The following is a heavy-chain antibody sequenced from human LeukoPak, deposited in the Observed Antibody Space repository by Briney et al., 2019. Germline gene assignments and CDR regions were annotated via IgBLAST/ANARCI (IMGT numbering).Heavy chain of an antibody. J-gene: IGHJ3*02. Sequence: PSETLSLTCTVSGGSISSYYWSWIRQPRGKGLEWIGYIYYSGSTNYNPSLKSRVTISVDTSKNQFSLKLSSVTAADTAVYYCALGARGAFDIWGQGTMVTVSS. CDR1: GGSISSYY. D-gene: IGHD3-16*01. CDR2: IYYSGST. V-gene: IGHV4-59*01. CDR3: ALGARGAFDI.